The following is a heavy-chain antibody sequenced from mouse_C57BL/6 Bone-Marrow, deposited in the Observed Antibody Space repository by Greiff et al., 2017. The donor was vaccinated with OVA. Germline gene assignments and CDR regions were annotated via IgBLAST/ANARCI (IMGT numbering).Heavy chain of an antibody. V-gene: IGHV1-53*01. CDR2: INPSNGGT. CDR3: ARRDDYVRYWYFDV. CDR1: GYTFTSYW. J-gene: IGHJ1*03. Sequence: QVQLKQPGTELVKPGASVKLSCKASGYTFTSYWMHWVKQRPGQGLEWIGNINPSNGGTNYNEKFKSKATLTVDKSSSTAYMQLSSLTSEDSAVFYCARRDDYVRYWYFDVWGTGTTVTVSS. D-gene: IGHD2-4*01.